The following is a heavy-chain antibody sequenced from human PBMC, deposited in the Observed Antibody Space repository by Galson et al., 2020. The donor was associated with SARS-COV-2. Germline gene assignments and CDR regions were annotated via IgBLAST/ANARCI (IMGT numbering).Heavy chain of an antibody. J-gene: IGHJ5*02. Sequence: ETSETLSLTCTVSGGSISSGGYYWSWIRQHPGKGLEWIGYIYYTGTTYYNPSLKSRVTISLDTSENQFSLELASVTAADTAVYFCARTMPSGVDNTSWEWFGPLGQGTLGTV. CDR1: GGSISSGGYY. D-gene: IGHD2-2*01. CDR3: ARTMPSGVDNTSWEWFGP. CDR2: IYYTGTT. V-gene: IGHV4-31*03.